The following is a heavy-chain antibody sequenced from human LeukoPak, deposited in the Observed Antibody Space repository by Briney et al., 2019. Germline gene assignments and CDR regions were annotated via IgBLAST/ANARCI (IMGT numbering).Heavy chain of an antibody. V-gene: IGHV4-59*01. CDR1: GGSISSYY. Sequence: SETLSLTCTVSGGSISSYYWNWIRQPPGKGLEWIAYIYYSGSTNYNPSLKSRVTISVDTSKNQFSLKLSSVTAADTAVYFCARVYYGRTYDYWYFDLWGRGTLVTVSS. D-gene: IGHD3-10*01. CDR3: ARVYYGRTYDYWYFDL. CDR2: IYYSGST. J-gene: IGHJ2*01.